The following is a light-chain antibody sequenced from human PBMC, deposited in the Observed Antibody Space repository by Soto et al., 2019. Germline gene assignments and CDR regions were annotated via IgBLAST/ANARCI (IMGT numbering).Light chain of an antibody. Sequence: EVVMTQSPGTLSLSPGERATLSCRASQSVSSSYLAWYQQKPGQAPRLLIYGASSRATGIPDRFSGSGSGTDFTLTISRLEPEDFAVYYCQQYGSSHFGGRTKVDI. CDR2: GAS. CDR1: QSVSSSY. J-gene: IGKJ4*01. V-gene: IGKV3-20*01. CDR3: QQYGSSH.